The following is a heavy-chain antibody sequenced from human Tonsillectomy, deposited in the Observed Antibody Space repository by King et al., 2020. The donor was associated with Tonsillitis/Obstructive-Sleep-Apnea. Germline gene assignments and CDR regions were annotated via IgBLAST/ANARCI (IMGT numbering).Heavy chain of an antibody. CDR3: AKGHGDDDAFDV. D-gene: IGHD4-17*01. CDR2: VTGTGRST. V-gene: IGHV3-23*04. Sequence: VQLVESGGGLVQPGGSLRLSCAASGFTFSSYTMAWVRQAPGKGLEWVSAVTGTGRSTYYADSVKGRFTISRDNSKRTLHLQMNSLRTEDTAVYYCAKGHGDDDAFDVWGQGTMVTVSS. J-gene: IGHJ3*01. CDR1: GFTFSSYT.